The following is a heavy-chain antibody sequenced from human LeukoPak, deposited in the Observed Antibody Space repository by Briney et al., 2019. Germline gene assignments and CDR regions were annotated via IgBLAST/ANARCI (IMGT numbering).Heavy chain of an antibody. V-gene: IGHV3-30*02. CDR1: GFTFSSYG. CDR3: AKPDYYDSSGPTPFDY. Sequence: GGSLRLSCAASGFTFSSYGMHWVRQAPGKGLEWVAFIRYDGSNKYYADSVKGRFTISRDNSKNTLYLQMNSLRAEDTAVYYCAKPDYYDSSGPTPFDYWGQGTLVTVSS. CDR2: IRYDGSNK. D-gene: IGHD3-22*01. J-gene: IGHJ4*02.